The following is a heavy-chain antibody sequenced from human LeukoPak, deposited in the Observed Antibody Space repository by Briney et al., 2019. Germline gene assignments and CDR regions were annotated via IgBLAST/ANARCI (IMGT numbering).Heavy chain of an antibody. D-gene: IGHD1-26*01. CDR1: GYTFTSYG. V-gene: IGHV1-18*01. Sequence: ASMKVSCKASGYTFTSYGISWVRQAPGQGLEWMGWISAYNGNTNYAQKLQGRVTMTTDTSTSTAYMELRSLRSDDTAVYYCARMWGGATRPLTNFDYWGQGTLVTVSS. CDR2: ISAYNGNT. J-gene: IGHJ4*02. CDR3: ARMWGGATRPLTNFDY.